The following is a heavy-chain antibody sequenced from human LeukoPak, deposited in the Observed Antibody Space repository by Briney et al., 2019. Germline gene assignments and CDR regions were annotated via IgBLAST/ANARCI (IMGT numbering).Heavy chain of an antibody. V-gene: IGHV4-39*07. CDR2: IYYSGST. D-gene: IGHD2-2*01. CDR3: ARAGQGYCTSTSCYLSLDY. J-gene: IGHJ4*02. CDR1: GGSISSSSYY. Sequence: KPSETLSLTCTVSGGSISSSSYYWGWIRQPPGKGLEGIGSIYYSGSTYYNPSLKSRVAMSIDKSKNQFSLNVNSVTAADTAVYYCARAGQGYCTSTSCYLSLDYWGQGTLVTVSS.